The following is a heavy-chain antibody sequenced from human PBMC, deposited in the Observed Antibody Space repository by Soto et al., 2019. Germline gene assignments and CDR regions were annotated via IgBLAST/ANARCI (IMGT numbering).Heavy chain of an antibody. J-gene: IGHJ3*02. V-gene: IGHV1-24*01. CDR2: FDPEDGET. Sequence: ASVKVSCKVSGYTLTELSMHWVRQAPGKGLEWMGGFDPEDGETIYAQKFQGRVTMTEDTSTDTAYMELSSLGAEDTALYYCVREQLYYNDVFGRPLNGFDMWGQGTMVTVSS. CDR1: GYTLTELS. CDR3: VREQLYYNDVFGRPLNGFDM. D-gene: IGHD3-22*01.